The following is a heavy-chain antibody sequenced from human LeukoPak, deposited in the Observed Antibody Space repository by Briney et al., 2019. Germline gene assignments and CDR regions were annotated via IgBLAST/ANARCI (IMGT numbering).Heavy chain of an antibody. Sequence: GGSLRLSCAASGFTFSSYSMNWVRQAPGKGLEWVSSISSSDSYIYYADSVYGRFTISRDNAKNSLYLQMNSLRAEDTAVYYCARGSSAYDPPHDYWGQGTLVTVSS. CDR1: GFTFSSYS. V-gene: IGHV3-21*01. D-gene: IGHD5-12*01. CDR2: ISSSDSYI. CDR3: ARGSSAYDPPHDY. J-gene: IGHJ4*02.